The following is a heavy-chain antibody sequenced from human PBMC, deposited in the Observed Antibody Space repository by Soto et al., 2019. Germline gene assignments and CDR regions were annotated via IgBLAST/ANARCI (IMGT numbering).Heavy chain of an antibody. CDR1: GFTFSSYS. CDR2: ISSSSTI. CDR3: ARADSGYDHFDY. J-gene: IGHJ4*02. V-gene: IGHV3-48*01. Sequence: PGGSLRLSCAASGFTFSSYSMNWVRQAPGKGLEWVSYISSSSTIYYADSVKGRFTISRDNAKNSLYLQMNSLRAEDTAVYYCARADSGYDHFDYWGQGTLVTVSS. D-gene: IGHD5-12*01.